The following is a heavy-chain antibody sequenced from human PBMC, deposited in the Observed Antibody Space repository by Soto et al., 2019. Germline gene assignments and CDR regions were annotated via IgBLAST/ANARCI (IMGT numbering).Heavy chain of an antibody. J-gene: IGHJ3*02. V-gene: IGHV1-69*13. D-gene: IGHD3-3*01. CDR2: IIPIFGTA. Sequence: ASVKVSCKASGGTFSSYAISWVRQAPGQGLEWMGGIIPIFGTANYEQKFQGRVTITADESTSTAYMELSSLRSEDTAVYYCARLFFSHAFDIWGQGTMVTVSS. CDR3: ARLFFSHAFDI. CDR1: GGTFSSYA.